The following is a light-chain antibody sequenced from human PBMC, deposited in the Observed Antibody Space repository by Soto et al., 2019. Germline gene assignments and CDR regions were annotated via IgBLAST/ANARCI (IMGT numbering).Light chain of an antibody. CDR2: SAS. CDR1: QRVGIN. Sequence: TLSPATLSVSTGETATLSCRASQRVGINLAWYQQKPGQAPRLLIYSASTRASGIPDRFSGSGSGTDFTLTISRLEPEDFAVYYCQQYGSSGTFGQGTKV. CDR3: QQYGSSGT. V-gene: IGKV3-20*01. J-gene: IGKJ1*01.